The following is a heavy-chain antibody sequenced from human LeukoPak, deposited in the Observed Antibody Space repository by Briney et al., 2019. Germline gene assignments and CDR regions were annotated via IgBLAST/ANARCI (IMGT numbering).Heavy chain of an antibody. CDR3: ARVVGFGDYPFDY. D-gene: IGHD4-17*01. V-gene: IGHV1-2*02. J-gene: IGHJ4*02. CDR2: IYPNSGGT. Sequence: ASVKVSCKASGYTFSGHYMHWVRQAPGQGLEWMVWIYPNSGGTNYAQKFQGRVTMTRDTSISTAYMELRRLKSDDTAMYYCARVVGFGDYPFDYWGQGTLVTVSS. CDR1: GYTFSGHY.